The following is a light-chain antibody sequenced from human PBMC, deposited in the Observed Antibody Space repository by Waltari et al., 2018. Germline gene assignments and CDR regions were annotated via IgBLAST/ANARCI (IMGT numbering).Light chain of an antibody. CDR1: SSNIGSNS. CDR2: RNN. CDR3: AAWDDSLSGYV. J-gene: IGLJ1*01. Sequence: QSVLTQPPSASGPPGQRVTIPCSGSSSNIGSNSVYWYQQLPGTAPKLPIYRNNQRPSGVPDRFSGSKSGTSASLAISGLRSEDEADYYCAAWDDSLSGYVFGTGTKVTVL. V-gene: IGLV1-47*01.